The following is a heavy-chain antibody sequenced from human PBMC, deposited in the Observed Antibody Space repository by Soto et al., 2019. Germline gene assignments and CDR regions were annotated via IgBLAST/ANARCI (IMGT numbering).Heavy chain of an antibody. CDR2: INHSGST. J-gene: IGHJ5*02. CDR1: GGSFSGYY. V-gene: IGHV4-34*01. D-gene: IGHD1-1*01. Sequence: SETLSLTCAVYGGSFSGYYWSWIRQPPGKGLEWIGEINHSGSTNYNPSLKSRVTISVDTSKNQFSLKLSSVTAADTAVYYCARARSTTGTNWFDPWGQGTRVTVAS. CDR3: ARARSTTGTNWFDP.